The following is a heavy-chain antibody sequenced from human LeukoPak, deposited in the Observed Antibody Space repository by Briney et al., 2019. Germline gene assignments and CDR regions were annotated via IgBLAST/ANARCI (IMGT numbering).Heavy chain of an antibody. CDR1: GFTVSSNY. CDR2: IYSGGST. CDR3: ARDGGSGWRDGMDV. Sequence: GGSLRLSSAASGFTVSSNYMSWVRQAPGKGLEWVSVIYSGGSTYYADSVKGRFTISRDNSKNTLYLQMNSLRAEDTAVYYCARDGGSGWRDGMDVWGQGTTVTVSS. J-gene: IGHJ6*02. V-gene: IGHV3-53*01. D-gene: IGHD6-19*01.